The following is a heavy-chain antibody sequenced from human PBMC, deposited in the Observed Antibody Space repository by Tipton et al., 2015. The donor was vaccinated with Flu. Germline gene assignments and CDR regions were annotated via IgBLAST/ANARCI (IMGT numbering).Heavy chain of an antibody. J-gene: IGHJ4*02. D-gene: IGHD3-22*01. V-gene: IGHV4-34*01. CDR3: ASKNYYDVGGWSTTDY. Sequence: TLSLTCAVYGGSFSGYYWSWIRQPPGKGLEWIGETNHSGSTNYNPSLKSRVTISADTSKNQFALRLSSVTAADPAVYYCASKNYYDVGGWSTTDYWGQGTLVTVSS. CDR1: GGSFSGYY. CDR2: TNHSGST.